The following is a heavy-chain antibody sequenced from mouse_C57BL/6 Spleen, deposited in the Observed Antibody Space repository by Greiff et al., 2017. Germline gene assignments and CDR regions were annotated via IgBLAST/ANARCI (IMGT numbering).Heavy chain of an antibody. J-gene: IGHJ2*01. CDR2: IDPSDSYT. CDR1: GYTFTSYW. CDR3: ARRSGDSDLDY. V-gene: IGHV1-69*01. Sequence: QVQLQQPGAELVMPGASVKLSCKASGYTFTSYWMHWVKQRPGQGLEWIGEIDPSDSYTNYNQKFKGKSTLTVDKSSSTAYMQLSSLTSEDSAVYYCARRSGDSDLDYWGQGTTLTVSS.